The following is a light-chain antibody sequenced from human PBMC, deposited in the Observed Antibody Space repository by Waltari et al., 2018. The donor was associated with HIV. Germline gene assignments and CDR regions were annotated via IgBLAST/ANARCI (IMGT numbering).Light chain of an antibody. J-gene: IGKJ4*01. CDR1: RDIPTS. V-gene: IGKV1-12*01. CDR3: QQADSFPHT. Sequence: DIQMAQSPSNVSAFVGGNVTITYRASRDIPTSLAWYQFKPGRAPNLLIYSAFRLETGVPSRFGGSGSGTEFTLTITSLHPDDFATYYCQQADSFPHTFGGGTRVA. CDR2: SAF.